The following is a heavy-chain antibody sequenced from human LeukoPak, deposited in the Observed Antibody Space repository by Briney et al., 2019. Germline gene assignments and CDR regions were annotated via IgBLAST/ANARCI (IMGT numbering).Heavy chain of an antibody. J-gene: IGHJ4*02. V-gene: IGHV4-38-2*01. CDR1: GYSISSGYY. D-gene: IGHD6-19*01. CDR2: IYHSGST. CDR3: ARVKYSSGWYFDY. Sequence: SETLSLTCAVSGYSISSGYYWGWIRQPPGKGLEWIGSIYHSGSTYYSPSLKSRVTISVDTSKNQFSLKLSSVTAADTAVYYCARVKYSSGWYFDYWGQGTLVTVSS.